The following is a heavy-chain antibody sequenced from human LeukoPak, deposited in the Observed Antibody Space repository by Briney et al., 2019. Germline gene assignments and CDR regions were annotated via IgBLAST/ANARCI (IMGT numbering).Heavy chain of an antibody. CDR3: ARDALYCSSTSCYADYYYYYGMDV. J-gene: IGHJ6*04. V-gene: IGHV4-4*07. CDR1: GGSISSYY. D-gene: IGHD2-2*01. Sequence: KPSETLSLTCTVSGGSISSYYWSWIRQPAGKGLEWIGRIYTSGSTNYNPSLKSRVTMSVDTSKTQFSLKLSSVTAADTAVYYCARDALYCSSTSCYADYYYYYGMDVWGKGTTVTVSS. CDR2: IYTSGST.